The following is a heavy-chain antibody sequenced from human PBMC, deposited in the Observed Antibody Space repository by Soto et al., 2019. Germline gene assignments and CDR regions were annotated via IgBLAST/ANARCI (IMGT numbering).Heavy chain of an antibody. Sequence: QITLTESGPTLVKPTQAVTLTCTFSGFSLTTRGVGVGWIRQSPGKALEWLALIYWDGDNYYRTSLKTRLTITKDTSKNQLVLTMTNMDPVDTATYYCALHYESATYHFDYWGPGALVTVSS. CDR1: GFSLTTRGVG. V-gene: IGHV2-5*02. J-gene: IGHJ4*02. D-gene: IGHD3-22*01. CDR3: ALHYESATYHFDY. CDR2: IYWDGDN.